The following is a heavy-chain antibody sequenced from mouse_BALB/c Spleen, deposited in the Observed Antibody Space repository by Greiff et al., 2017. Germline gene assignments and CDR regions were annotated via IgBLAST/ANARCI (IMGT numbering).Heavy chain of an antibody. CDR1: GYSITSDYA. CDR3: ARDEYYGSRPFAY. CDR2: ISYSGST. J-gene: IGHJ3*01. D-gene: IGHD1-1*01. V-gene: IGHV3-2*02. Sequence: DVKLVESGPGLVKPSQSLSLTCTVTGYSITSDYAWNWIRQFPGNKLEWMGYISYSGSTSYNPSLKSRISITRDTSKNQFFLQLNSVTTEDTATYYCARDEYYGSRPFAYWGQGTLVTVSA.